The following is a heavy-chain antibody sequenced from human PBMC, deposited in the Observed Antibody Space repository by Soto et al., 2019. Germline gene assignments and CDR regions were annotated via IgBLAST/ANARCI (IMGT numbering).Heavy chain of an antibody. J-gene: IGHJ4*02. V-gene: IGHV3-7*01. CDR2: IKQDGSEK. D-gene: IGHD4-17*01. CDR1: GFTFSSYW. Sequence: GGSLRLSCAASGFTFSSYWMSWVRQAPGKGLEWVANIKQDGSEKYYVDSVKGRFTISRDNAKNSLYLQMNSLRAEDTAVYYCASIPYDYGDYVEYYFDYWGQGTLVTVSS. CDR3: ASIPYDYGDYVEYYFDY.